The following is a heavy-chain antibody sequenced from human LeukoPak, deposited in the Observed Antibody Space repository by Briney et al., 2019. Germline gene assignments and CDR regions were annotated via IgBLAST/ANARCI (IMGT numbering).Heavy chain of an antibody. CDR1: EFTFSRYW. D-gene: IGHD6-25*01. Sequence: GGSLRLSCAASEFTFSRYWMSWVRQAPGKGLEWVANIKQDGSEKYYVDSVKGRFTISRDNGKKTLYLHMDSLRAEDTAVYYCVRPSESWLGQGLWGQGTLVTVSS. CDR2: IKQDGSEK. CDR3: VRPSESWLGQGL. V-gene: IGHV3-7*01. J-gene: IGHJ4*02.